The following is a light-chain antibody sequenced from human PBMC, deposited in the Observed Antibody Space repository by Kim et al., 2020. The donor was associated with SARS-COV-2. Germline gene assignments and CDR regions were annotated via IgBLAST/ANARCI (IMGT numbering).Light chain of an antibody. V-gene: IGLV2-14*03. CDR3: SSYTSSSTVV. CDR2: DVS. Sequence: GQSMTISCTGTSSDVGVYNYVSWYQQHPGKAPKLMIYDVSNRPSGVSNRCSGSKAGNTASLTISGLQAEDEADYYCSSYTSSSTVVFGGGTQLTVL. J-gene: IGLJ2*01. CDR1: SSDVGVYNY.